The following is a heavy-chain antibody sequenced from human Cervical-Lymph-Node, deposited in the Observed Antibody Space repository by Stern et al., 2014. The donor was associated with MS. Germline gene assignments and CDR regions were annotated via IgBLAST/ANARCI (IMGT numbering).Heavy chain of an antibody. Sequence: VQLVESGPGLVKPSQTLSLTCIVSGGTISNDGYYWSWIRQHPGTGLAWIGYIYYSGVTYYNPSLKSRVTISIDTSKNQFSLKLNSVTAADTAVYYCARDPRSRTTVTSWGQGTLVTVSS. CDR3: ARDPRSRTTVTS. V-gene: IGHV4-31*03. J-gene: IGHJ5*02. D-gene: IGHD4-17*01. CDR2: IYYSGVT. CDR1: GGTISNDGYY.